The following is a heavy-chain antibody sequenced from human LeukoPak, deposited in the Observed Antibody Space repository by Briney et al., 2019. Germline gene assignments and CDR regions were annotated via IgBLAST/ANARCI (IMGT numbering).Heavy chain of an antibody. CDR1: GFTFSSYS. J-gene: IGHJ6*02. V-gene: IGHV3-48*04. CDR3: AREGRFRYSGYGGAYGMDV. Sequence: GGSLRLSCAASGFTFSSYSMNWVRQAPGKGLEWVSYISSSSSTIYYADSVKGRFTISRDNAKNSLYLQMNSLRAEDTAVYYCAREGRFRYSGYGGAYGMDVWGQGTTVTVSS. CDR2: ISSSSSTI. D-gene: IGHD5-12*01.